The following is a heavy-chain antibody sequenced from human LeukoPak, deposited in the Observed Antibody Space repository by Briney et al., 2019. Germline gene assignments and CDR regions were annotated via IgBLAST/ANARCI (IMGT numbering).Heavy chain of an antibody. Sequence: GGSLRLSCAASGFTFDDYAMHWVRQAPGKGLEWVSGISWNSGSIGYADSVKGRFTISRDNAKNSLYPQMNSLRAEDTALYYCAKGGAVVVPAALDYWGQGTLVTVSS. J-gene: IGHJ4*02. D-gene: IGHD2-2*01. CDR2: ISWNSGSI. CDR1: GFTFDDYA. CDR3: AKGGAVVVPAALDY. V-gene: IGHV3-9*01.